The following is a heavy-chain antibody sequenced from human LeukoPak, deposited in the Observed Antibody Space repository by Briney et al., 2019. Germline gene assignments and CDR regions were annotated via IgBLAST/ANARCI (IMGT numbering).Heavy chain of an antibody. CDR2: ICSGGST. V-gene: IGHV3-53*01. CDR3: ARHDYGVHPTRFY. Sequence: GGSLRLSCAASGFTVSSNYMSWVRQAPGKGLELVSVICSGGSTYYADSVKGRFTNSRDHSKNPLYIQMNSLRAEDTAVYYCARHDYGVHPTRFYWAQGTLVSVSS. J-gene: IGHJ4*02. D-gene: IGHD4-17*01. CDR1: GFTVSSNY.